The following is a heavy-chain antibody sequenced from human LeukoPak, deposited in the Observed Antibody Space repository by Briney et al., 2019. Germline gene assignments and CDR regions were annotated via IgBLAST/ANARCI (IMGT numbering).Heavy chain of an antibody. V-gene: IGHV3-23*01. J-gene: IGHJ3*02. CDR1: GFTFSNYA. CDR2: ISGSGGST. Sequence: PGGSLRLSCAASGFTFSNYAMSWVRQAPGKGLEWVSGISGSGGSTYYADPVKGRFTISRDNSKNTLYLQMNSLRAEDTAVYYCAKDIVVIPAAGDAFDIWGQGTMVTVSS. D-gene: IGHD2-2*01. CDR3: AKDIVVIPAAGDAFDI.